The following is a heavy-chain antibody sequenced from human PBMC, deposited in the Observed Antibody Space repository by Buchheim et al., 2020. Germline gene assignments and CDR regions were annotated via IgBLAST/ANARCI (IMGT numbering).Heavy chain of an antibody. J-gene: IGHJ6*02. CDR1: GFTFSSYA. Sequence: QVQLVESGGGVVQPGRSLRLSCAASGFTFSSYAMHWVRQAPGKGLEWVAVISYDGSNKYYADSVKGRFTISRDNSKNTLYLQMNSLRAEDTAVYYCARGGFGLYYGMDVWGRGTT. CDR2: ISYDGSNK. V-gene: IGHV3-30-3*01. CDR3: ARGGFGLYYGMDV. D-gene: IGHD3-10*01.